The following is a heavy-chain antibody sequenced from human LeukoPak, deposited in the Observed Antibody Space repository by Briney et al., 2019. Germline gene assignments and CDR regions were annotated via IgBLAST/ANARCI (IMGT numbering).Heavy chain of an antibody. V-gene: IGHV4-59*12. Sequence: MTSETLSLTCTVSGGSISSYYWSWIRQPPGKGLEWIGYIYYSGSTNYNPSLKSRVTISVDTSKNQFSLKLSSVTAADTAVYYCARDDKYYYGSGSIDYWGQGTLVTVSS. J-gene: IGHJ4*02. D-gene: IGHD3-10*01. CDR3: ARDDKYYYGSGSIDY. CDR1: GGSISSYY. CDR2: IYYSGST.